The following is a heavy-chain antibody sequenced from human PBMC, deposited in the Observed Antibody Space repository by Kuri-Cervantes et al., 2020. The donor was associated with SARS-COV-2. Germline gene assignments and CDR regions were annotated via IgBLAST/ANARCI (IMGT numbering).Heavy chain of an antibody. Sequence: GSLRLSCTVSGGSISDHYWSWIRQSPGKGLEWIGYIYDSGTTNYNPSLKSRVTVSVDKSKNHFSLRLSSVTAADTAAYYCARDLNGQLWSTGLGYWGQGTLVTVSS. CDR3: ARDLNGQLWSTGLGY. D-gene: IGHD5-18*01. V-gene: IGHV4-59*11. J-gene: IGHJ4*02. CDR2: IYDSGTT. CDR1: GGSISDHY.